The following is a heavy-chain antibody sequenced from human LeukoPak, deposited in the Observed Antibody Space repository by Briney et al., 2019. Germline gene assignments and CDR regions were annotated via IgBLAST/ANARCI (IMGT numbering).Heavy chain of an antibody. D-gene: IGHD3-10*01. CDR2: INHSGST. J-gene: IGHJ5*02. V-gene: IGHV4-34*01. CDR1: GGSISSYY. Sequence: SETLSLTCTVSGGSISSYYWSWIRQPPGKGLEWIGEINHSGSTNYNPSLKSRVTISVDTSKNQFSLKLSSVTAADTAVYYCARHYYGSGSYYNWFDPWGQGTLVTVSS. CDR3: ARHYYGSGSYYNWFDP.